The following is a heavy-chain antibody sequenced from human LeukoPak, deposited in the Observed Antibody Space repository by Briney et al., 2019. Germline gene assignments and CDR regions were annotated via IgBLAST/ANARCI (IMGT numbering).Heavy chain of an antibody. V-gene: IGHV1-18*01. CDR3: ARGVGRLIVEYFQH. D-gene: IGHD3-22*01. J-gene: IGHJ1*01. Sequence: VASVKVSCKASGYTFTSYGISWVRQAPGQGLEWMGWISAYNGNTNYAQKLQGRVTMTTDTSTSTAYMELRSLRSDDTAVYYCARGVGRLIVEYFQHWGQGTLVTVSS. CDR1: GYTFTSYG. CDR2: ISAYNGNT.